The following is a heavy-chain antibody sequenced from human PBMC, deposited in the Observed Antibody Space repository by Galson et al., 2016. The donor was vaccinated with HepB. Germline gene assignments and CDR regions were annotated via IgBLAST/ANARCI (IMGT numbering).Heavy chain of an antibody. J-gene: IGHJ6*02. CDR3: ARQLWGGVDV. CDR1: GLTFSNYA. CDR2: ISGSGGTT. V-gene: IGHV3-23*01. Sequence: SLRLSCAASGLTFSNYAMSWVRKAPGNGLECVSAISGSGGTTFYADSVKGRFTISRDNSKNTVNLQVNRLRAEDTAVFYCARQLWGGVDVWGRGTTVTVSS. D-gene: IGHD3-16*01.